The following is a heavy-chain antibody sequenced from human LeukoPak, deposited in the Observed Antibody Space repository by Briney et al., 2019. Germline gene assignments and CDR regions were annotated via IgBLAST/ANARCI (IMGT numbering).Heavy chain of an antibody. CDR1: GFTVNSNY. CDR2: IYSGGTI. J-gene: IGHJ4*02. CDR3: ANGGSSSPFDY. D-gene: IGHD6-6*01. Sequence: GGSLRLSCAASGFTVNSNYMSWVRQAPGKGLEWVSVIYSGGTIYYADSVKGRFTISRDNSKHMFYLQMNNLRAEDTAVYYCANGGSSSPFDYWGQGTLVTVSS. V-gene: IGHV3-53*01.